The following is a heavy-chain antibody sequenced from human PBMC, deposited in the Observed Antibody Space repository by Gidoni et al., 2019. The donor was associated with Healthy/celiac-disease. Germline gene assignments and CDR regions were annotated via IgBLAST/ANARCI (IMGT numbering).Heavy chain of an antibody. CDR2: ISGSGGST. Sequence: EVQLLESGGGLVQPGGSLRLSCAASGFTFSSYAMSWVRQAPGKGLEWGSAISGSGGSTYYADSVKGRFTISRDNSKNTLYLQMNSLRAEDTAVYYCAKGGYSSGWYDYWGQGTLVTVSS. CDR1: GFTFSSYA. V-gene: IGHV3-23*01. CDR3: AKGGYSSGWYDY. D-gene: IGHD6-19*01. J-gene: IGHJ4*02.